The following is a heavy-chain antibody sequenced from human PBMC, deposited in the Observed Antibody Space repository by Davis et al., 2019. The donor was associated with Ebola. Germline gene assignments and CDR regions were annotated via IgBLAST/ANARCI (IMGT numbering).Heavy chain of an antibody. J-gene: IGHJ4*02. CDR2: INPSGGST. CDR1: GYTFTGYY. D-gene: IGHD1-26*01. CDR3: ARDGGGSYYAVLNFDY. Sequence: ASVTVSCKASGYTFTGYYMHWVRQAPGQGLEWMGWINPSGGSTSYAQKFQGRVTMTRDTSTSTVYMELSSLRSEDTAVYYCARDGGGSYYAVLNFDYWGQGTLVTVSS. V-gene: IGHV1-46*01.